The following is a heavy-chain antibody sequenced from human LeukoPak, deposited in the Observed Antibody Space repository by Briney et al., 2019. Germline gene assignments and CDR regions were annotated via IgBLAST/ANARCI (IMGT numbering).Heavy chain of an antibody. D-gene: IGHD6-6*01. CDR1: GYTFTSYG. V-gene: IGHV1-18*01. Sequence: GASVKVSCKASGYTFTSYGISWVRQAPGQGLEWMEWISAYNGNTNYAQKLQGRVTMTTDTSTSTAYMELRSLRSDDTAVYYCARTPKYSSSPVRSNWFDPWGQGTLVTVSS. CDR2: ISAYNGNT. J-gene: IGHJ5*02. CDR3: ARTPKYSSSPVRSNWFDP.